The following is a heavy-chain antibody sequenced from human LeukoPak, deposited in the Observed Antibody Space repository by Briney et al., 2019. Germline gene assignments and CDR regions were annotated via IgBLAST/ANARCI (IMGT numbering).Heavy chain of an antibody. CDR3: ARAQYSSGWYGDY. V-gene: IGHV3-33*01. CDR1: GFTFSSYG. Sequence: PGRSLRLSCAASGFTFSSYGMHWVRQAPGKGLEWVAVIWYDGSNKYYADSVKGRFTISRDNSKNTLYLQMNSLRAEDTAVYYCARAQYSSGWYGDYWGQGTLVTVSS. D-gene: IGHD6-19*01. J-gene: IGHJ4*02. CDR2: IWYDGSNK.